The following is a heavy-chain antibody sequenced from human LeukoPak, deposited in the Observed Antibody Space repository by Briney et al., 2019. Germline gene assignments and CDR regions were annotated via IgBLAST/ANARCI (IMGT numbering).Heavy chain of an antibody. D-gene: IGHD3-16*01. CDR1: GGSIRSSYYY. CDR2: IYDSGST. V-gene: IGHV4-39*07. J-gene: IGHJ6*02. Sequence: SETLSLTCTVSGGSIRSSYYYWGWIRQPPGKGLEWIGSIYDSGSTYYNPSLKSRVTISVDTSKNQFSLKLSSVTAADTAVYYCARATYYRSRNYYYYGMDVWGQGTTVTVSS. CDR3: ARATYYRSRNYYYYGMDV.